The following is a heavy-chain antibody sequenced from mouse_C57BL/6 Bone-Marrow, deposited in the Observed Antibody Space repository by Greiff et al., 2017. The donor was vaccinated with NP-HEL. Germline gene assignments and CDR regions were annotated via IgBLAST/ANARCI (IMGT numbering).Heavy chain of an antibody. Sequence: EVQVVESGGDLVKPGGSLKLSCAASGFTFSSYGMSWVRQTPDKRLEWVATISSGGSYTYYPDSVKGRFTISRDNAKNTLYLQMSSLKSEDTAMYYCARQGYYGSSYGWGQGTLVTVSA. CDR3: ARQGYYGSSYG. CDR2: ISSGGSYT. J-gene: IGHJ3*01. CDR1: GFTFSSYG. V-gene: IGHV5-6*01. D-gene: IGHD1-1*01.